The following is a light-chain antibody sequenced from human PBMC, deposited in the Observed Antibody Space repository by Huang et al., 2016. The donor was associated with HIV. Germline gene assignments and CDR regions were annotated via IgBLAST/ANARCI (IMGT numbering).Light chain of an antibody. CDR1: QSISSY. Sequence: DIQMTQSPFSLSASVGERVTITCRASQSISSYLNWYQQKPGKAPKILIYAASTLQSGIPARFSGSGAGTDFTLTITSLQPEDFATYYCQQTYIIPITFGQGTKLEIK. V-gene: IGKV1-39*01. CDR2: AAS. J-gene: IGKJ2*01. CDR3: QQTYIIPIT.